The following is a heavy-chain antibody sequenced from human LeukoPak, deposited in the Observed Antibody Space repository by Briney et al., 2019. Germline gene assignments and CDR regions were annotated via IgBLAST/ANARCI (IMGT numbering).Heavy chain of an antibody. CDR1: GYSFTGYY. CDR3: TRETGANYDPGAFDV. D-gene: IGHD3-3*01. Sequence: ASVKVSCKASGYSFTGYYIHWVRQAPGQGLEWMGCINPKSGGTDSAEKFEGRVTMTRDTSIRTSFLELGRLKSDDTAVYYCTRETGANYDPGAFDVWGQGTMVTVSS. CDR2: INPKSGGT. J-gene: IGHJ3*01. V-gene: IGHV1-2*02.